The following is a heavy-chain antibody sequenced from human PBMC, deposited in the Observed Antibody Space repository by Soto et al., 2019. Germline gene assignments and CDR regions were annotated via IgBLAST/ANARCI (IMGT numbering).Heavy chain of an antibody. CDR2: ISYDGSNK. CDR3: AKDREQQLLRSYWYFDL. Sequence: QVQLVESGGGVVQPGRSLRLSCAASGFTFSSYGMHWVRQAPGKGLEWVAVISYDGSNKYYADSVKGRFTISRDNSKNTLYLQMNSLRAEDTAVYYCAKDREQQLLRSYWYFDLWGRGTLVTVSS. CDR1: GFTFSSYG. D-gene: IGHD6-13*01. V-gene: IGHV3-30*18. J-gene: IGHJ2*01.